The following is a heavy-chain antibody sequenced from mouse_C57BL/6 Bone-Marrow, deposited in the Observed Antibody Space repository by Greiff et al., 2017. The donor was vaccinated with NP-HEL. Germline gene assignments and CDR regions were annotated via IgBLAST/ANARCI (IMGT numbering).Heavy chain of an antibody. V-gene: IGHV5-4*01. D-gene: IGHD1-1*01. CDR1: GFTFSSYA. J-gene: IGHJ2*01. Sequence: EVKLVESGGGLVKPGGSLKLSCAASGFTFSSYAMSWVRQTPEKRLEWVATISDGGSYTYYPDNVKGRFTISRDNAKKNLYLQMSHLKSEDTAMYYCARDRGTVPFDDWGKGTTLTVSS. CDR2: ISDGGSYT. CDR3: ARDRGTVPFDD.